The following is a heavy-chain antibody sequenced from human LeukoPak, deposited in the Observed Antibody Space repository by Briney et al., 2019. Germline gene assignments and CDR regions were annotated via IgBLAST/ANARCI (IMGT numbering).Heavy chain of an antibody. J-gene: IGHJ4*02. CDR2: IKQDGSET. CDR1: GFTFSNYW. D-gene: IGHD3-3*01. CDR3: ARDFWGAYRVDYFDY. V-gene: IGHV3-7*01. Sequence: GGSLRLPCAASGFTFSNYWMSWVRRAPGKGLEWVAHIKQDGSETYYVDSVRGRFTISRDNAKKSLYLQMNSLRAEDTAVYYCARDFWGAYRVDYFDYWGQGTLVTVSS.